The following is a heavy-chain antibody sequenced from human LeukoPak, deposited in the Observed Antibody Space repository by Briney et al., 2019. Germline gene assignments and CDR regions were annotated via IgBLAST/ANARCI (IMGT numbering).Heavy chain of an antibody. CDR1: GFTVSSNY. J-gene: IGHJ4*02. Sequence: GGSLRLSCAASGFTVSSNYMTCVRQAPGQGLEWVSVIYFGGTTYYADSVKGRFTISRDNSKNTVYLQMNSLRVEDTAVYYCARGDGVYVYWGQGTLVTVSS. V-gene: IGHV3-53*01. CDR2: IYFGGTT. D-gene: IGHD5/OR15-5a*01. CDR3: ARGDGVYVY.